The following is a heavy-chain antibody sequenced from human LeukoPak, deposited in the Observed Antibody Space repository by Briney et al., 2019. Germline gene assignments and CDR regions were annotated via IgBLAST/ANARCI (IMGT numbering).Heavy chain of an antibody. CDR2: IYYSGST. V-gene: IGHV4-61*05. CDR3: ARQEDWYFDL. J-gene: IGHJ2*01. Sequence: SETLSLTCTVSGGSISSSSYYWGWIRQPPGKGLEWIGYIYYSGSTNYNPSLKSRVTISVDTSKNQFSLKLSSVTAADTAVYYCARQEDWYFDLWGRGTLVTVSS. CDR1: GGSISSSSYY.